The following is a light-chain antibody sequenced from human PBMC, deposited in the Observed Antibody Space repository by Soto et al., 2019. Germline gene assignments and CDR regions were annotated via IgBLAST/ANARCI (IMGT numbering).Light chain of an antibody. V-gene: IGLV2-14*01. J-gene: IGLJ1*01. CDR1: SSGVGGYNY. CDR2: EVS. Sequence: LTQPASVSGSPGQSITISCTGTSSGVGGYNYVSWYQQHPGKAPKLMIYEVSNRPSGVSNRFSGSKSGNTASLTISGLQAEDEADYYCSSYTSSFYVFGAGIKVTV. CDR3: SSYTSSFYV.